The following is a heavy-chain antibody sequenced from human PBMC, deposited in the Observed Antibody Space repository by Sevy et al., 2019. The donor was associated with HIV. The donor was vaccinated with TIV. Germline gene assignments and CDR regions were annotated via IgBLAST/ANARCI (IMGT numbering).Heavy chain of an antibody. CDR3: ASHASDYDSTGYLERDAFDI. CDR1: GFTVSSNY. J-gene: IGHJ3*02. V-gene: IGHV3-53*01. Sequence: GGSLRLSCAASGFTVSSNYMSWVRQAPGKGLEWVSVIYAGGSTYYADSVKGRFTISRDNSKNTRYLQMNSLRAEDTAVYYCASHASDYDSTGYLERDAFDIWGQGTMVTVSS. D-gene: IGHD3-22*01. CDR2: IYAGGST.